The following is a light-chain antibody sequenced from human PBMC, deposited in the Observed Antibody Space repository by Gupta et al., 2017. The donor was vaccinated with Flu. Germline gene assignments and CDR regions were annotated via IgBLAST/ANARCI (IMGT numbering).Light chain of an antibody. CDR1: SSNIGSNH. Sequence: SVLTQPPSASGTPGQRVTIPCSGSSSNIGSNHVDWYQQLPGTAPKLLIYTNNQRPSGVPDRFSGSKSGTSASLTISGLRSEDETDYYCATWDDTLHAWVFGGGTKLTVL. CDR3: ATWDDTLHAWV. J-gene: IGLJ3*02. V-gene: IGLV1-47*01. CDR2: TNN.